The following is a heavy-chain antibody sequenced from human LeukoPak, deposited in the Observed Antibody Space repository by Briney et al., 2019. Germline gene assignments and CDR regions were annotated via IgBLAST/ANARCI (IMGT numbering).Heavy chain of an antibody. Sequence: GGSLRLSCAASGFTFSSYWMHWVRQAPGQGLVWLSRLSTDGSSTDCADSVKGRFTISRDNAKNTLYLQMNSLRAEDTAVYYCARVSCDYTTCKYPFDYWGQGTLVTVSS. J-gene: IGHJ4*02. CDR1: GFTFSSYW. CDR3: ARVSCDYTTCKYPFDY. V-gene: IGHV3-74*01. D-gene: IGHD3-3*01. CDR2: LSTDGSST.